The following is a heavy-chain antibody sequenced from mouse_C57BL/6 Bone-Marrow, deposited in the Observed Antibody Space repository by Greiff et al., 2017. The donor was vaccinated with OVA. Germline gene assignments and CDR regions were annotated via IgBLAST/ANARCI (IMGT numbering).Heavy chain of an antibody. J-gene: IGHJ4*01. V-gene: IGHV1-74*01. Sequence: QVQLQQPGAELVKPGASVKVSCKASGYPFTSYWMHWVKQRPGQGLEWIGRIHPSDSDTTYNQKFKGKATLTVYKSSSTAYMQLSILTSADSAVYYFSPMTTVYAMDYWGQGTSVTVSS. CDR3: SPMTTVYAMDY. D-gene: IGHD1-1*01. CDR1: GYPFTSYW. CDR2: IHPSDSDT.